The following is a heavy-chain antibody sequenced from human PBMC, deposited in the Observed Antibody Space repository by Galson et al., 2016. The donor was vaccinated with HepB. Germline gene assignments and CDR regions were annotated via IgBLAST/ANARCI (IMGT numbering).Heavy chain of an antibody. V-gene: IGHV4-39*01. Sequence: SETLSLTCTVSGGSISSDTHYWGWIRQPPGKGLEWIGSSAYSGGTFYNPSLQSRITISVDTSTNRFPLKLGSVTAADTAVYYCARRTGSYSTQSFHHWGQGTLVTVSS. J-gene: IGHJ1*01. CDR2: SAYSGGT. CDR3: ARRTGSYSTQSFHH. D-gene: IGHD1-26*01. CDR1: GGSISSDTHY.